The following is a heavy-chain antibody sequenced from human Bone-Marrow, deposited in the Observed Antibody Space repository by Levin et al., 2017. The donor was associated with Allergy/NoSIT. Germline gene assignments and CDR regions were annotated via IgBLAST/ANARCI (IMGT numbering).Heavy chain of an antibody. J-gene: IGHJ4*02. V-gene: IGHV4-59*01. CDR2: VYFSGNT. CDR1: GASITSYY. D-gene: IGHD6-19*01. CDR3: VRGVAGKG. Sequence: KPSETLSLTCNVSGASITSYYWTWIRQPPGKGLEWIGFVYFSGNTNYNPSLRSRVTISVDTSKNQVSLKLNSVTPADTAVYYCVRGVAGKGWGQGVLVSVSS.